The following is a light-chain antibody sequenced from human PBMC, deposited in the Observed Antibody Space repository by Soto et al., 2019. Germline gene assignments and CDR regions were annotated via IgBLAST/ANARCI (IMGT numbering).Light chain of an antibody. Sequence: DIQMTQSPSTLSASVGDRVTITCRASQSISSWLAWYQQKPGKAPKLLIYKASSLESGVPSRFSGSGSGTEFTLTISSLQRDDFGIYYCQQYSRLWSFGQGTKVDNK. CDR1: QSISSW. V-gene: IGKV1-5*03. CDR3: QQYSRLWS. CDR2: KAS. J-gene: IGKJ1*01.